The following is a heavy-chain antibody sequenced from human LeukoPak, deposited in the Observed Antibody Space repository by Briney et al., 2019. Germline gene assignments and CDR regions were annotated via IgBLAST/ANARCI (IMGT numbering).Heavy chain of an antibody. J-gene: IGHJ3*02. CDR3: ARDDFWSGYRAFDI. D-gene: IGHD3-3*01. Sequence: SETLSLTCTVSGGSISSYYWNWIRQSAGKGLEWIGRIYTSGSTNYNPSLKSRVTMSVDTSTNQFSLQVSSVTAADTAVYYCARDDFWSGYRAFDIWGQGTRVTVSS. CDR1: GGSISSYY. V-gene: IGHV4-4*07. CDR2: IYTSGST.